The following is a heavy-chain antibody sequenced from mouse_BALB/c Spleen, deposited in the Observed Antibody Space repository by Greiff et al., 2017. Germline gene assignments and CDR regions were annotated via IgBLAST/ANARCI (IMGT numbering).Heavy chain of an antibody. CDR2: IDPYYGGT. J-gene: IGHJ4*01. CDR1: GYSFTGYN. Sequence: EVQLQQSGPELEKPGASVKISCKASGYSFTGYNMNWVKQSNGKSLEWIGNIDPYYGGTSYNQKFKGKATLTVDKSSSTAYMQLKSLTSEDSAVYYCARSARGDVITTAYYYAMDYWGQGTSVTVSS. V-gene: IGHV1-39*01. D-gene: IGHD1-1*01. CDR3: ARSARGDVITTAYYYAMDY.